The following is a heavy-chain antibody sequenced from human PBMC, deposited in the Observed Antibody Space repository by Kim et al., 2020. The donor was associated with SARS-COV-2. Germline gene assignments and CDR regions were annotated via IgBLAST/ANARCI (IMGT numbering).Heavy chain of an antibody. J-gene: IGHJ4*02. CDR2: IYYSGST. D-gene: IGHD6-6*01. Sequence: SETLSLTCTVSGGSISSSSYYWGWIRQPPGKGLEWIGSIYYSGSTYYNPSLKSRVTISVDTSKNQFSLKLSSVTAADTAVYYCARRIAARPFDYWGQGTL. V-gene: IGHV4-39*07. CDR1: GGSISSSSYY. CDR3: ARRIAARPFDY.